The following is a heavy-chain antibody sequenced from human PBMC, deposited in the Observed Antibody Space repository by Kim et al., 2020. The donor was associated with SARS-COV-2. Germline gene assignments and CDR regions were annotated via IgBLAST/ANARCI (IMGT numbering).Heavy chain of an antibody. Sequence: GGSLRLSCAASGFTFDDYAMHWVRQAPGKGLEWVSLISGDGGSTYYADSVKGRFTISRDNSKNSLYLQMNSLRTEDTALYYCAKDIQVWEYSGYDPYFDYWGQGTLVTVSS. CDR1: GFTFDDYA. J-gene: IGHJ4*02. V-gene: IGHV3-43*02. D-gene: IGHD5-12*01. CDR2: ISGDGGST. CDR3: AKDIQVWEYSGYDPYFDY.